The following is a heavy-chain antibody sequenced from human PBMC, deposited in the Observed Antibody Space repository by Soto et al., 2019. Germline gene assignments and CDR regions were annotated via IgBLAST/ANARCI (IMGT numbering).Heavy chain of an antibody. D-gene: IGHD3-22*01. V-gene: IGHV3-23*01. CDR1: GFTFSSYA. Sequence: EVQLLESGGGLVQPGGSLRLSCAASGFTFSSYAMSWVRQAPGKGLEWVSAISGSGGSTYYADSVKGRFTISRDKSKNTLYLQMNSLRAEDTAVYYCAKLRGGSGNYPIDYWGQGTLVTVSS. CDR2: ISGSGGST. J-gene: IGHJ4*02. CDR3: AKLRGGSGNYPIDY.